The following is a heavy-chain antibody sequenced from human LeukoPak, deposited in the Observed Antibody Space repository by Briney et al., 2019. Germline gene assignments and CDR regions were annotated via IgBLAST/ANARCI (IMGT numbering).Heavy chain of an antibody. CDR3: ARDGYNPIDY. V-gene: IGHV4-59*11. D-gene: IGHD5-24*01. Sequence: PSETLSLTCTVSGGSISSHYWSWIRQPPGKGLEWIGYIYYSGSTNYNPSLKSRVTISVDTSKNQFSLKLNSVTAADTAVYYCARDGYNPIDYWGQGTLVTVSS. J-gene: IGHJ4*02. CDR1: GGSISSHY. CDR2: IYYSGST.